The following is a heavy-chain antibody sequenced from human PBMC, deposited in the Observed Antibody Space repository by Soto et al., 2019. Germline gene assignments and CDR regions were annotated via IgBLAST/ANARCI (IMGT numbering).Heavy chain of an antibody. CDR1: GYTCTRYG. CDR3: ASCSGGSCCAAFDI. J-gene: IGHJ3*02. D-gene: IGHD2-15*01. Sequence: ASVNVYCKTSGYTCTRYGISWVRHAQEQGLEWMGWMNAYSGNTGYAQKFQGRVTMTRNTSISTAYMELSSLRSEDTAVYYCASCSGGSCCAAFDIWGQGTMVTVSS. V-gene: IGHV1-8*01. CDR2: MNAYSGNT.